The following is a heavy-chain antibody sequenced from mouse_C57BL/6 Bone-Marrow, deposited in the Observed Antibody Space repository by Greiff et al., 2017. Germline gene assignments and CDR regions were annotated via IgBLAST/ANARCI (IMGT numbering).Heavy chain of an antibody. V-gene: IGHV10-1*01. D-gene: IGHD1-1*02. J-gene: IGHJ2*01. CDR1: GFSFNTYA. CDR3: VRGGLYFDY. Sequence: EVKLEESGGGLVQPKGSLKLSCAASGFSFNTYAMNWVRQAPGKGLEWVARIRSKSNNYATYYADSVKDRFTISRDDSESMLYLQMNNLKTEDTAMYYCVRGGLYFDYWGQGTTLTVSS. CDR2: IRSKSNNYAT.